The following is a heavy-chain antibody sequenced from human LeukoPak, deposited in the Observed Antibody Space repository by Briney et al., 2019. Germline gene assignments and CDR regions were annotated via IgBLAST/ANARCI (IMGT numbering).Heavy chain of an antibody. J-gene: IGHJ4*02. CDR2: IYTSGST. D-gene: IGHD3-3*01. CDR1: GGSISSYY. Sequence: MTSETLSLTCTVSGGSISSYYWSWIRQPAGKGLEWIGRIYTSGSTNYNPSLKSRVTMSVDTSKNQFSLKLSSVTAADTAVYYCATYWSGYPRTYYFDYWGQGTLVTVSS. CDR3: ATYWSGYPRTYYFDY. V-gene: IGHV4-4*07.